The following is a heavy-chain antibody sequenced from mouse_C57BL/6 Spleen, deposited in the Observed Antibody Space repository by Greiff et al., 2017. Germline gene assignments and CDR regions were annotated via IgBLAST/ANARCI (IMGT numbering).Heavy chain of an antibody. J-gene: IGHJ2*01. D-gene: IGHD2-4*01. CDR2: IDPETGGT. CDR1: GYTFTDYE. Sequence: VQLQQSGAELVRPGASVTLSCKASGYTFTDYEMHWVKQTPVHGLEWIGAIDPETGGTAYNQKFKGKAILTADKSSSTAYMELRSLTSEDSAVYYCTREVYDYDGDYWGQGTTLTVSS. CDR3: TREVYDYDGDY. V-gene: IGHV1-15*01.